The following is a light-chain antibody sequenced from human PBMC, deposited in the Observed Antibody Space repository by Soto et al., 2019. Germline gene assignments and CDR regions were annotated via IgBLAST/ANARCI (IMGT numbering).Light chain of an antibody. CDR3: SSYTSSSTYV. J-gene: IGLJ1*01. V-gene: IGLV2-14*01. Sequence: QSVLTQPASVSGSPGQSITISCTGTSSDVGGYNSVSWYQQHPGKAPKLMIYNVSNRPSGVSNRFSGSKSGNTASLTISGLQAEDEADYYCSSYTSSSTYVLGTGPKVTGL. CDR1: SSDVGGYNS. CDR2: NVS.